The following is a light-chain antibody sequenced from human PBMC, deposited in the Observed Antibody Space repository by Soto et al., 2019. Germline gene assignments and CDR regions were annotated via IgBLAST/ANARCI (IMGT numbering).Light chain of an antibody. J-gene: IGKJ5*01. V-gene: IGKV3D-20*02. CDR3: QQRSNWRIT. CDR2: GAS. Sequence: EIVLTQFPGTLSLSPGERATLSCRASQSVGSNYLAWYQQRPGQPPNLLIFGASHRAPDIPDRFSGSGSGTDFTLTISRLEPEDFAVYYCQQRSNWRITFGQGTRLEIK. CDR1: QSVGSNY.